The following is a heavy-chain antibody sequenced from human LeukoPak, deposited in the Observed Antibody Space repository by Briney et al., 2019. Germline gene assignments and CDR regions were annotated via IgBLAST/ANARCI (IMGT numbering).Heavy chain of an antibody. J-gene: IGHJ6*04. V-gene: IGHV3-48*03. CDR2: ISSSGSTI. Sequence: GGSLRLSCAASGFTFSSFEMNWVRQAPGKGLEWVSYISSSGSTIYYADSVKGRFTISRDNAKNSLYLQMNSLRAEDTAVYYCAELGITMIGGVWGKGTTVIISS. D-gene: IGHD3-10*02. CDR1: GFTFSSFE. CDR3: AELGITMIGGV.